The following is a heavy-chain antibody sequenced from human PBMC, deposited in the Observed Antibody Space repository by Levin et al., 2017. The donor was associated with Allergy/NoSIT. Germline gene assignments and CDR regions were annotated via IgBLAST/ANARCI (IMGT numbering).Heavy chain of an antibody. J-gene: IGHJ6*02. V-gene: IGHV3-74*01. CDR3: ARGGHIVVVTAINYYYYYGMDV. CDR2: INSDGSST. Sequence: GESLKISCAASGFTFSSYWMHWVRQAPGKGLVWVSRINSDGSSTSYADSVKGRFTISRDNAKNTLYLQMNSLRAEDTAVYYCARGGHIVVVTAINYYYYYGMDVWGQGTTVTVSS. D-gene: IGHD2-21*02. CDR1: GFTFSSYW.